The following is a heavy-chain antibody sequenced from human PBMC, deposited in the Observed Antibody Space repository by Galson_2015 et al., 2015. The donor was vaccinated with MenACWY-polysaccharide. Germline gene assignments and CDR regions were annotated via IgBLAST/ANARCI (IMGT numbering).Heavy chain of an antibody. V-gene: IGHV3-53*01. CDR3: ARGASWFFDAFDI. CDR2: IYSGGST. Sequence: SLRLSCAASGFTVSSNYMSWVRQAPGKGLEWVSVIYSGGSTYYADSVKGRFTISRDNSKNTLYLQMNSLRAEDTAVYYCARGASWFFDAFDIWGQGTMVTVSS. D-gene: IGHD6-13*01. J-gene: IGHJ3*02. CDR1: GFTVSSNY.